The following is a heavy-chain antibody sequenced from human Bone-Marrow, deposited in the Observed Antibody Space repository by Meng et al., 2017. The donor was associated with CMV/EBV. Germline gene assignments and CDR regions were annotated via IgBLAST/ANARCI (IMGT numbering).Heavy chain of an antibody. V-gene: IGHV4-34*01. Sequence: ESLKISCAVYGGSFSGYYWSWIRQPPGKGLEWIGEINHSGSTNYNPSLKSRVTISVDTSKNQFSLKLSSVTAADTAVYYCARGGAYLRNWFDPWGQGTLVTVSS. CDR1: GGSFSGYY. J-gene: IGHJ5*02. CDR3: ARGGAYLRNWFDP. CDR2: INHSGST. D-gene: IGHD1-26*01.